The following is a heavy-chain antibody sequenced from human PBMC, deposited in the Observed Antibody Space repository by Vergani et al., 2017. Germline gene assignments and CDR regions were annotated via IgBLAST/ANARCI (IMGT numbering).Heavy chain of an antibody. D-gene: IGHD6-13*01. CDR3: AKRSAAGPRFYYYYYMDV. CDR2: ISWNSGSI. V-gene: IGHV3-9*01. CDR1: GFTFDDYA. J-gene: IGHJ6*03. Sequence: EVQLVESGGGLVQPGRSLRLSCAASGFTFDDYAMHWVRQAPGKGLEWVSGISWNSGSIGYADSVKGRVTISRDNAENSLYLQMNSLRAEDTALYYCAKRSAAGPRFYYYYYMDVWGKGTTVTVSS.